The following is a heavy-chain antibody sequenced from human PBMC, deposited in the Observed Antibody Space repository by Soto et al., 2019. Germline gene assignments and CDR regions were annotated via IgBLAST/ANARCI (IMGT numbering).Heavy chain of an antibody. CDR2: ISGSGGST. CDR3: AKDRETSSIAASNWFDP. D-gene: IGHD6-6*01. CDR1: GFTFSSYA. V-gene: IGHV3-23*01. Sequence: GGSLRLSCAASGFTFSSYAMSWVRQAPGKGLEWVSAISGSGGSTYYADSVKGRLTISRDNSKNTLYLQMNSLRAEDTAVYYCAKDRETSSIAASNWFDPWGQGTLVTVSS. J-gene: IGHJ5*02.